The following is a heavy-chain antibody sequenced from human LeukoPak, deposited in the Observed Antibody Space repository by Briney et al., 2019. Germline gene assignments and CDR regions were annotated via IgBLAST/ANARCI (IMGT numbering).Heavy chain of an antibody. D-gene: IGHD6-6*01. CDR2: ISGSGGST. CDR1: GFTFTNFA. Sequence: GRSLRLSCAASGFTFTNFAMHWVRQAPGKGLEWVSAISGSGGSTYYADSVKGRFTISRDNSKNTLYLQMNSLRAEDTAVYYCAKEPGRIAARGFDYWGQGTLVTVSS. CDR3: AKEPGRIAARGFDY. V-gene: IGHV3-23*01. J-gene: IGHJ4*02.